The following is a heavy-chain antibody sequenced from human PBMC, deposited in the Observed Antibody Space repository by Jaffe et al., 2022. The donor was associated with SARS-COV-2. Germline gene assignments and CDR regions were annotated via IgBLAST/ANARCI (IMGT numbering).Heavy chain of an antibody. V-gene: IGHV1-69*08. CDR1: GGTFSSYT. Sequence: QVQLVQSGAEVKKPGSSVKVSCKASGGTFSSYTISWVRQAPGQGLEWMGRIIPILGIANYAQKFQGRVTITADKSTSTAYMELSSLRSEDTAVYYCATEREGYRWLQSHWYGMDVWGQGTTVTVSS. CDR3: ATEREGYRWLQSHWYGMDV. CDR2: IIPILGIA. D-gene: IGHD5-12*01. J-gene: IGHJ6*02.